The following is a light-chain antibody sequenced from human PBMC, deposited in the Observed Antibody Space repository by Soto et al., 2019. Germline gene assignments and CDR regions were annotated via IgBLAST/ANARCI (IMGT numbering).Light chain of an antibody. Sequence: DIQMTQSPSSVSASVGDRVTITCRASQYISSWLAWYQQKPGKAPQLLIYAASSLQSGVPSRFSGSGSGTDFTLTISSLQPEDFATYYCLQSKSFPHPFGQGTKLETK. CDR2: AAS. CDR1: QYISSW. V-gene: IGKV1-12*01. J-gene: IGKJ2*01. CDR3: LQSKSFPHP.